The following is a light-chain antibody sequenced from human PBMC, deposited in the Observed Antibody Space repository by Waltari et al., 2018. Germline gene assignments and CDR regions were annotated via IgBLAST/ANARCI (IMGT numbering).Light chain of an antibody. Sequence: DIQMTQSPSSLSASVGDRVPITCRASQGLSGSLAWYQRKPGRAPKLLIYAASTLESGVPSRFSGSGSGTDYTLTINSLQPEDFATYYCQQYYSTPYTFGQGTKLEI. J-gene: IGKJ2*01. CDR1: QGLSGS. V-gene: IGKV1-NL1*01. CDR3: QQYYSTPYT. CDR2: AAS.